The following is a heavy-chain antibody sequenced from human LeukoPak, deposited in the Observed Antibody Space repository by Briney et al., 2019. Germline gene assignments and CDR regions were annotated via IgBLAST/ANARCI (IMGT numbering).Heavy chain of an antibody. CDR1: GFTFSSYE. CDR3: ARSQELGYCSSTSCYRFEYSFDY. Sequence: GGSLRLSCAASGFTFSSYEMNWVRQAPGKGLEWVSYISSSGSTIYYADSVKGRFTISRDNAKNSLYLQMNSLRAEDTAVYYCARSQELGYCSSTSCYRFEYSFDYWGQGTLVTVSS. D-gene: IGHD2-2*01. V-gene: IGHV3-48*03. CDR2: ISSSGSTI. J-gene: IGHJ4*02.